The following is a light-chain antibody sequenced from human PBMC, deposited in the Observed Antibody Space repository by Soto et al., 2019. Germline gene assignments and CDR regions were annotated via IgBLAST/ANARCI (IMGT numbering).Light chain of an antibody. CDR1: SSNIGRNY. CDR3: AAWDDSLSGVV. J-gene: IGLJ2*01. CDR2: RNN. V-gene: IGLV1-47*01. Sequence: QSVLTQPPSASETPGQSVTISCSGGSSNIGRNYVFWYQQLPGTAPKLLIYRNNQRPSGVPDRFSGSKSGTSASLAISGLRSDDEADYYCAAWDDSLSGVVFGGGTKLTVL.